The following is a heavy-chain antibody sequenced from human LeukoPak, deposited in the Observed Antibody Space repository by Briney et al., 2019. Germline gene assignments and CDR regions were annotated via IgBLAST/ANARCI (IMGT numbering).Heavy chain of an antibody. CDR3: ARGLGTVVRGVIAKRYNWFDP. V-gene: IGHV4-34*01. J-gene: IGHJ5*02. CDR1: GGSFSGYY. Sequence: SETLSLTCAVYGGSFSGYYWSGIRQPPGKGLEWIGEINHSGSTNYNPSLKSRVTISVDTSKNQFSLKLSSVTAADTAVYYCARGLGTVVRGVIAKRYNWFDPWGQGTLVTVSS. CDR2: INHSGST. D-gene: IGHD3-10*01.